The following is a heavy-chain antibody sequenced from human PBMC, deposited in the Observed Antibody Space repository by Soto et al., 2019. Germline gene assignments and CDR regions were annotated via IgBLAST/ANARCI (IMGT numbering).Heavy chain of an antibody. CDR1: GGSLTGYY. V-gene: IGHV4-34*01. D-gene: IGHD5-12*01. Sequence: QVQLQQWGAGLLKPSETLSLTCAVNGGSLTGYYWSWIRQPPGKGLAWIGEIKDGGSTNYRPSLRGRATISSDTSNNQFSLKLNSVTAADTAVYYCARGQEGIVATHWDQGALVTVSS. CDR3: ARGQEGIVATH. CDR2: IKDGGST. J-gene: IGHJ4*02.